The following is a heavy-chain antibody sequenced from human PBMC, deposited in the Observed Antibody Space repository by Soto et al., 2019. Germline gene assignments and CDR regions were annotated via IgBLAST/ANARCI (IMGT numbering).Heavy chain of an antibody. J-gene: IGHJ4*02. CDR3: ARNGDGHHDFLDY. D-gene: IGHD2-21*02. V-gene: IGHV3-7*01. Sequence: GGSLRLSCAASGFTFSSYWMNWVRQAPGKGLGWVANINQDGNEDNLLDSVKGRFTISRDNAKNSLFLQMNSLRVDDTAVYYCARNGDGHHDFLDYWGQGALVTVSS. CDR1: GFTFSSYW. CDR2: INQDGNED.